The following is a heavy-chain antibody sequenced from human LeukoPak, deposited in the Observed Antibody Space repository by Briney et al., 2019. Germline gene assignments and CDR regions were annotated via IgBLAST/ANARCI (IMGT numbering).Heavy chain of an antibody. J-gene: IGHJ4*02. V-gene: IGHV5-51*01. CDR3: ATQVRPYCGGDCFWHY. D-gene: IGHD2-21*02. Sequence: GESLKISCKGSGYSFSSYWIAWVRQMPGKGLEWMGIIYPTDSDSRYSPSFQGQVTFSADKSISTAYLQWSSLKASDTAMYYCATQVRPYCGGDCFWHYWGQATQVTVSS. CDR1: GYSFSSYW. CDR2: IYPTDSDS.